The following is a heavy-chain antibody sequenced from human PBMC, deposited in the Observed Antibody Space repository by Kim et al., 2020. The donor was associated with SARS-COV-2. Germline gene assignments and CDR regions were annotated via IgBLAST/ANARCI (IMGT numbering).Heavy chain of an antibody. J-gene: IGHJ6*02. Sequence: GGSLRLSCAASGFTFSSYWMSWVRQAPGKGLEWVANIKKDGSEKYYVDSVKGRFTISRDNAKNSLYLQMNSLRAEDTAVYYCARGDTGEYSYYYYGMDVWGQGTTVTVSS. D-gene: IGHD3-10*01. CDR2: IKKDGSEK. CDR1: GFTFSSYW. V-gene: IGHV3-7*01. CDR3: ARGDTGEYSYYYYGMDV.